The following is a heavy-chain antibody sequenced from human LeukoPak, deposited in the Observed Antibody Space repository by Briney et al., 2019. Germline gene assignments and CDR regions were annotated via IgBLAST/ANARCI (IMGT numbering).Heavy chain of an antibody. CDR2: IIPIFGTA. CDR3: ARGGSRSFDI. Sequence: SVKVSCKASGGTFSSYAISWVRQAPGQGLEWMGGIIPIFGTANYAQKFQGRVTMTRSTSINTAYMELSSLRSEDTAVYYCARGGSRSFDIWGLGTMVTVSS. V-gene: IGHV1-69*05. CDR1: GGTFSSYA. J-gene: IGHJ3*02. D-gene: IGHD3-10*01.